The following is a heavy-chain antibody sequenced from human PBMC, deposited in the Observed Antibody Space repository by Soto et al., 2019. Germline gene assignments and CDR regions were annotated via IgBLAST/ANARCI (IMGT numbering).Heavy chain of an antibody. D-gene: IGHD2-2*01. CDR1: GGSISSSSYY. CDR3: ARLVVVPAAMFYFDY. Sequence: PSETLSLTCTVSGGSISSSSYYWGWIRQPPGKGLEWIGSIYYSGSTYYNPSLKSRVTISVDTSKNQFSLKLSSVTAADTAVYYCARLVVVPAAMFYFDYWGQGTLVT. CDR2: IYYSGST. J-gene: IGHJ4*02. V-gene: IGHV4-39*01.